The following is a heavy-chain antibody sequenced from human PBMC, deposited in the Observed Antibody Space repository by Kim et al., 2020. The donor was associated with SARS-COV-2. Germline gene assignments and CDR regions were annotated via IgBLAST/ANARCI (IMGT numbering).Heavy chain of an antibody. D-gene: IGHD2-15*01. J-gene: IGHJ3*02. CDR2: IIPILGIA. Sequence: SVKVSCKASGGTFSSYAISWVRQAPGQGLEWMGRIIPILGIANYAQKFQGRVTITADKSTSTAYMELSSLRSEDTAVYYCARDFRPEDLDAFDIWGQGTMVTVSS. CDR1: GGTFSSYA. CDR3: ARDFRPEDLDAFDI. V-gene: IGHV1-69*04.